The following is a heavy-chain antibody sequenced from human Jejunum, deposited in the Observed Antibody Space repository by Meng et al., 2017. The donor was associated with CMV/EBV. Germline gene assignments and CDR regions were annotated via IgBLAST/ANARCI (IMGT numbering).Heavy chain of an antibody. V-gene: IGHV2-5*02. D-gene: IGHD1-26*01. CDR2: IYRGDDK. J-gene: IGHJ4*02. CDR3: AHFVGGYYPSRPDY. CDR1: GFSPSTSGEG. Sequence: QITLKEVGPTLVKPTQTLTLTCSFSGFSPSTSGEGVGWIRQPPGKALEWLALIYRGDDKRYSPSLNSRLTIAKDTSKNEVVLTLTNMGPIDTGTYYCAHFVGGYYPSRPDYWGQGTLVTVSS.